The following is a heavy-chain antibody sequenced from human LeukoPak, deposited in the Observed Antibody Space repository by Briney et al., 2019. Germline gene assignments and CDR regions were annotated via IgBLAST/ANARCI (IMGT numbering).Heavy chain of an antibody. CDR2: IYSGGST. Sequence: GGTLRLSCGGAGFTFGSYGMSWVRQAPGKGLEWVSVIYSGGSTYYADSVKGRFTISRDNSKNTLYLQMNSLRAEDTAVYYCARDLVGVENYFDYWGQGTLVTVSS. CDR3: ARDLVGVENYFDY. J-gene: IGHJ4*02. CDR1: GFTFGSYG. V-gene: IGHV3-66*01. D-gene: IGHD3-10*01.